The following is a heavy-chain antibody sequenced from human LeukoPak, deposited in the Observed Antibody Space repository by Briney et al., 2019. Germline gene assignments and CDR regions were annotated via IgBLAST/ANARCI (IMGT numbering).Heavy chain of an antibody. CDR3: AKRSHTAMHFDY. V-gene: IGHV3-74*01. CDR2: ITNDGSST. Sequence: GGSLRLSCAASGLTFSSHWMHWVRQAPGKGLVWVSRITNDGSSTTYADSVKGRFTISRDNAKNMLYLQVNSLRAEDTAVYYCAKRSHTAMHFDYWGQGTLVTVSS. CDR1: GLTFSSHW. J-gene: IGHJ4*02. D-gene: IGHD5-18*01.